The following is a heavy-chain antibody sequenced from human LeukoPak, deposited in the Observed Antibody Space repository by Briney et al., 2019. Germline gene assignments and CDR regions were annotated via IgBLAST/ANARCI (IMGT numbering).Heavy chain of an antibody. Sequence: PGGSLRLSCAAFGFTFSSYAMHWVRQAPGKGLEYVSAISSNGGSTYYANSVKGRFTISRDNSKNTLYLQMGSLRAEDMAVYYCARSMSNYYYYGMDVWGQGTTVTVSS. CDR2: ISSNGGST. CDR3: ARSMSNYYYYGMDV. J-gene: IGHJ6*02. CDR1: GFTFSSYA. V-gene: IGHV3-64*01.